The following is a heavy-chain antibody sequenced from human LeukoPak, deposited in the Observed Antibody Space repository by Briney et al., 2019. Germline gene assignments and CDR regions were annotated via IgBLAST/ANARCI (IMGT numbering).Heavy chain of an antibody. CDR2: INSDGSST. V-gene: IGHV3-74*01. D-gene: IGHD5-24*01. Sequence: GGSLRLSCAASGFTFSSYWMHWVRQAPGKGLVWVSRINSDGSSTSYADSVKGRFTISRDNAKNTLYLQMNSLRAEDTAVYYCARTATIGYYFDYWGQGTLVTVSS. CDR1: GFTFSSYW. CDR3: ARTATIGYYFDY. J-gene: IGHJ4*02.